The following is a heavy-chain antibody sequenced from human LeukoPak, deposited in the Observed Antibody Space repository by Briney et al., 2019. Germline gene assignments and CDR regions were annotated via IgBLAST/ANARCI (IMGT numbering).Heavy chain of an antibody. CDR1: GGTFSSYA. J-gene: IGHJ4*02. D-gene: IGHD5-12*01. V-gene: IGHV1-69*05. CDR3: ASSGDSGYGYVFS. Sequence: ASVKVSCKASGGTFSSYAISWVRQAPGQGLEWMGGIIPIFGTANYAQKFQGRVTITTDESTSTAYMELGSLRSEDTAVYYCASSGDSGYGYVFSWGQGTLVTVSS. CDR2: IIPIFGTA.